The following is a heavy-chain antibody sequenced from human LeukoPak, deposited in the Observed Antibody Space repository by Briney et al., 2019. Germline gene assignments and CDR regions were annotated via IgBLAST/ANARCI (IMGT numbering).Heavy chain of an antibody. Sequence: GGSLRLSCAASGFTFSSYWMSWVRQAPGKGPEWVANINQGGSDKYYVDSVKGRFTVSRDNAKNSLYLQMNSLRVEDTAVYYCGRRKFFSTSDPFDPWGRGTLVTVS. CDR3: GRRKFFSTSDPFDP. D-gene: IGHD2-2*01. CDR2: INQGGSDK. V-gene: IGHV3-7*01. CDR1: GFTFSSYW. J-gene: IGHJ5*02.